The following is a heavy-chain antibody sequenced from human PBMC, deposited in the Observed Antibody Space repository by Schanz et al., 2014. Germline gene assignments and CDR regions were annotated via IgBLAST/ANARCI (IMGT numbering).Heavy chain of an antibody. V-gene: IGHV3-21*01. CDR3: VRERTNYGGNSYFFDH. J-gene: IGHJ4*02. Sequence: EVQLVESGGGWVQPGGSLRLSCAASGFMFSSYGMHWVRQAPGKGLEWVSSISSRSSHIYYADSVKGRFTVSRDNAKNSVYLQMNGLRVEDTAVYYCVRERTNYGGNSYFFDHWGQGTLVTVSS. D-gene: IGHD2-21*02. CDR1: GFMFSSYG. CDR2: ISSRSSHI.